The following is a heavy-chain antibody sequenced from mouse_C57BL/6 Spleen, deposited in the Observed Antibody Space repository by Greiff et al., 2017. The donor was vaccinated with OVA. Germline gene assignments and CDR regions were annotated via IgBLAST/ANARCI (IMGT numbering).Heavy chain of an antibody. CDR2: IHPSGGDT. CDR1: GYTFTSYW. Sequence: QVPLQQPGAELVKPGASVKVSCKASGYTFTSYWMDWVKQRPGQGLEWIGRIHPSGGDTNYNQKFMGKATLIAEKSSSTADMQLSSLTYEDAAVYYCALWLYYFDYWGQATTLTVSA. CDR3: ALWLYYFDY. J-gene: IGHJ2*01. D-gene: IGHD2-2*01. V-gene: IGHV1-74*01.